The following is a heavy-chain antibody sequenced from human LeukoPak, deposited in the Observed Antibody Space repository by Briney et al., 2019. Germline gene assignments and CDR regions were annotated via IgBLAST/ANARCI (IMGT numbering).Heavy chain of an antibody. D-gene: IGHD3-22*01. J-gene: IGHJ6*02. V-gene: IGHV5-51*01. CDR3: ARRRYYDSSGSYGMDV. CDR1: GYSFTSYW. Sequence: GESLKISCKGSGYSFTSYWIGWVRQMPGKGLEWMGIIYPGESDTRYSPSFQGQVTISADKSISIAYLQWSSLKASDTAMYYCARRRYYDSSGSYGMDVWGQGTTVTVSS. CDR2: IYPGESDT.